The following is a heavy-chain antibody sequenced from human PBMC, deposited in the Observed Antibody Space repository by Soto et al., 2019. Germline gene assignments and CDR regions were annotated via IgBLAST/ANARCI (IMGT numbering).Heavy chain of an antibody. J-gene: IGHJ6*02. D-gene: IGHD2-8*01. V-gene: IGHV3-49*04. Sequence: GGSLRLSCTASGFTFRDYAVSWVRQAPGKGLVGVGFIRSEAYGGAAEYAASVKDRFTISRDDSKSIAYLQMNSLKTEDTAVYYCTRRYCTNGICFSANGMDVWGQGTTVTVSS. CDR1: GFTFRDYA. CDR3: TRRYCTNGICFSANGMDV. CDR2: IRSEAYGGAA.